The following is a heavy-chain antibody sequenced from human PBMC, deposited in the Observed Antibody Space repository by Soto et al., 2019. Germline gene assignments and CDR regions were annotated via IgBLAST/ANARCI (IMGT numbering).Heavy chain of an antibody. CDR2: NSGSGGST. J-gene: IGHJ4*02. D-gene: IGHD2-15*01. Sequence: GSLRLSCATSGFTFSSYAKSWVRQAPGKGLEWVSDNSGSGGSTYYAESVKGRFTMSRDNSKNTLYLQMNSLRAEDTAVYYCAKGEVVVVPATLIDYWGQGRLVTVSS. V-gene: IGHV3-23*01. CDR1: GFTFSSYA. CDR3: AKGEVVVVPATLIDY.